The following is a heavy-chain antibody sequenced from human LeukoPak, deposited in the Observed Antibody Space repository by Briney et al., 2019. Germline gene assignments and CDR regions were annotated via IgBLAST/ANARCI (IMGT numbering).Heavy chain of an antibody. CDR1: GFTFSTFG. Sequence: GGSLRLSCAASGFTFSTFGFNWVRQAPGKGLEWVSSISNSSIYISYADSVKGRFTISRDNARNSLYLQMDSLRVEDTAVYYCARGYYYDSSVAYWGQGTLVTVYS. CDR3: ARGYYYDSSVAY. V-gene: IGHV3-21*01. CDR2: ISNSSIYI. D-gene: IGHD3-22*01. J-gene: IGHJ4*02.